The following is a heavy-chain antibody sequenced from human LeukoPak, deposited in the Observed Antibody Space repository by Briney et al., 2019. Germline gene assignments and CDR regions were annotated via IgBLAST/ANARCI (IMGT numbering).Heavy chain of an antibody. Sequence: PGGSLRLSCAASGFTFSNAWMSWVRQAPGKGLEWVGRIKSKTDGGTTDYAAPVKGRFTISRDDSKNTLYLQMNSLKTEDTAVYYCTTDLWFGQLPYYFDYWGQGTLVTVSS. CDR3: TTDLWFGQLPYYFDY. CDR1: GFTFSNAW. D-gene: IGHD3-10*01. CDR2: IKSKTDGGTT. V-gene: IGHV3-15*01. J-gene: IGHJ4*02.